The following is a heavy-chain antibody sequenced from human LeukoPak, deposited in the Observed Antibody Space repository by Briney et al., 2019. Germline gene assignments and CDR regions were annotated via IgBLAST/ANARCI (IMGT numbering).Heavy chain of an antibody. V-gene: IGHV4-39*01. J-gene: IGHJ4*02. CDR1: GGSISSGSYY. CDR3: ARHLPYYYDSSGYYY. D-gene: IGHD3-22*01. Sequence: SETLSLTCTVSGGSISSGSYYWGWIRQPPGKGLEWIGSIYYSGSTYYNPSLKGRVTISVDTSKNQFSLKLSSVTAADTAVYYCARHLPYYYDSSGYYYWGQGTLVTVSS. CDR2: IYYSGST.